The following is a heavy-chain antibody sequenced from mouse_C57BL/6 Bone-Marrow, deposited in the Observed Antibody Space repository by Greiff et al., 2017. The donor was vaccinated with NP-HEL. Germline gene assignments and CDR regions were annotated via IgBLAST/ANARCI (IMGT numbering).Heavy chain of an antibody. CDR1: GYSITSGYY. J-gene: IGHJ2*01. V-gene: IGHV3-6*01. Sequence: EVHLVESGPGLVKPSPSLSLTCSATGYSITSGYYWNWIRQFPGNKLEWMGYISYDGSNNYNPSLKNRISITRDTSKNQFFLKLNSVTTEDTATYYCASLRGYFDYWGKGTTLTVSS. CDR2: ISYDGSN. CDR3: ASLRGYFDY.